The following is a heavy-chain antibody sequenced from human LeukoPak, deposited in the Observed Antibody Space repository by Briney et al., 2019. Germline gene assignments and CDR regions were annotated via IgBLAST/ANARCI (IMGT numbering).Heavy chain of an antibody. D-gene: IGHD4-17*01. CDR3: ARAGTNLGDYDY. CDR2: MFRSGST. J-gene: IGHJ4*02. V-gene: IGHV4-38-2*02. Sequence: PSQTLSLTCTVSGGSISSGHYWAWIRQSPEKGLEWIASMFRSGSTYYNPSLKSRVTTSADTSKNEFSLKLSSVTAADTAVYYCARAGTNLGDYDYWGQGTLVTVSS. CDR1: GGSISSGHY.